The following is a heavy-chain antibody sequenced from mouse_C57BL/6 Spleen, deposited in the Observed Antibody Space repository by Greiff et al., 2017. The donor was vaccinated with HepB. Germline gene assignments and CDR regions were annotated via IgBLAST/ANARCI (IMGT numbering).Heavy chain of an antibody. V-gene: IGHV1-76*01. CDR3: ARRDGYYVFAY. J-gene: IGHJ3*01. CDR1: GYTFTDYY. CDR2: IYPGSGNT. Sequence: VQLQESGAELVRPGASVKPSCKASGYTFTDYYINWVKQRPGQGLEWIARIYPGSGNTYYNEKFKGKATLTAEKSSSTAYMQLSSLTSEDSAVYFCARRDGYYVFAYWGQGTLVTVSA. D-gene: IGHD2-3*01.